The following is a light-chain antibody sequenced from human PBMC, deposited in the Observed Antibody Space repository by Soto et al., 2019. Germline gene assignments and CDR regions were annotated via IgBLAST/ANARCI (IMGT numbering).Light chain of an antibody. J-gene: IGLJ1*01. CDR2: DDS. CDR1: NIGGKS. Sequence: SYELTQPPSVSVAPGQTARITCGGNNIGGKSVHWYQQKPGQAPVLVVYDDSDRPSRIPDRFSGSNSGDTATLTIRRVEAGDEADYYCHVWDSSSDHYVFGTGTKVTVL. V-gene: IGLV3-21*02. CDR3: HVWDSSSDHYV.